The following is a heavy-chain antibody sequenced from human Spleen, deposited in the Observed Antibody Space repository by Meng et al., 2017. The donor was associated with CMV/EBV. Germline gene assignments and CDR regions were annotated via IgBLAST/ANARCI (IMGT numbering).Heavy chain of an antibody. J-gene: IGHJ4*02. CDR1: GGSINNNY. V-gene: IGHV4-59*01. Sequence: SETLSLTCTVSGGSINNNYWGWIRQPPGKGLEWIGYIYYSGSTNYNPSLKSRVTISVDTSKNQFSLKLSSVTAADTAVYYCARAGPGYDFWSGYYANFDYWGQGTLVTVSS. D-gene: IGHD3-3*01. CDR2: IYYSGST. CDR3: ARAGPGYDFWSGYYANFDY.